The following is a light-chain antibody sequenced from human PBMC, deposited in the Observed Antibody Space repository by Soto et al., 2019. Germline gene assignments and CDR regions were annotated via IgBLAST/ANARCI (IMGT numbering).Light chain of an antibody. V-gene: IGKV1-6*01. CDR1: QGIRNE. CDR3: LQEYNYPPT. CDR2: GAS. Sequence: AIQMTQSPSSLSASVGDRVTITCRASQGIRNELGWYQQKPGKAPELLIYGASTLQSGVRSRFSGSGFGRDFTLTISSLQPADFAAYYCLQEYNYPPTFGQGTRVEI. J-gene: IGKJ1*01.